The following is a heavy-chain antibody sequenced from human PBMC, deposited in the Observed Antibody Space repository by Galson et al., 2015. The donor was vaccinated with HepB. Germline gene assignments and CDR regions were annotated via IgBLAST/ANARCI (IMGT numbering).Heavy chain of an antibody. CDR1: GYTLTELS. D-gene: IGHD6-19*01. CDR3: ATDQRGWGAVAVSLGYGMDV. CDR2: FDPEDGET. V-gene: IGHV1-24*01. J-gene: IGHJ6*02. Sequence: SVKVSCKVSGYTLTELSMHWVRQAPGKGLEWMGGFDPEDGETIYAQKFQGRVTMTEDTSTDTAYMELSSLRSEDTAVYYCATDQRGWGAVAVSLGYGMDVWGQGTTVTVS.